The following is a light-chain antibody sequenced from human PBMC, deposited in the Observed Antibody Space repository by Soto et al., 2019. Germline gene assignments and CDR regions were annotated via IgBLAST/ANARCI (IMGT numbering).Light chain of an antibody. CDR3: PQQKRGTWT. V-gene: IGKV1-5*01. CDR2: DAS. CDR1: HSISSW. Sequence: DIQITQSPSTLSAYVGARVTITFRASHSISSWLAWSQQKPGKAPKLLIYDASSLESVVPSRFSGSGSGTEFTLTISRMQPDYFATYYCPQQKRGTWTFGHGTKVAIK. J-gene: IGKJ1*01.